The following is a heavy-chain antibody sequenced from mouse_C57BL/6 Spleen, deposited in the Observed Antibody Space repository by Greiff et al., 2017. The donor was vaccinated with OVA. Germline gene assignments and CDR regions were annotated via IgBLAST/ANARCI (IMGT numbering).Heavy chain of an antibody. D-gene: IGHD3-3*01. V-gene: IGHV5-16*01. J-gene: IGHJ2*01. Sequence: EVKLVESEGGLVQPGSSMKLSCTASGFTFSDYYMAWVRQVPEKGLEWVANINYDGSSTYYLDSLKSRFIISRDNAKNILYLQMSSLKSEDTATYYCAREGTGAGPFDYWGQGTTLTVSS. CDR1: GFTFSDYY. CDR2: INYDGSST. CDR3: AREGTGAGPFDY.